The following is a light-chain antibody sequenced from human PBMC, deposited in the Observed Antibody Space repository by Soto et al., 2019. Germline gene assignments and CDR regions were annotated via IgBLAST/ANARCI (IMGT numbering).Light chain of an antibody. V-gene: IGKV3-15*01. CDR2: GAS. CDR3: RQYSKWPPTT. Sequence: EIVMTQSPATLSVSPGGRATLSCRASQGVSSNLAWYQQKPGQAPRLLIYGASTRAPGIPARFSGSGSGTDVTPTLSSLESEDFAAYYCRQYSKWPPTTFGQGTRLEIK. CDR1: QGVSSN. J-gene: IGKJ5*01.